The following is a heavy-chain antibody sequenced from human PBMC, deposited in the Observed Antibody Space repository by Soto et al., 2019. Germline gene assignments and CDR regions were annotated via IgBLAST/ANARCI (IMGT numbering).Heavy chain of an antibody. D-gene: IGHD5-12*01. V-gene: IGHV1-69*13. CDR1: GGTFSSYA. CDR2: IIPIFGTA. J-gene: IGHJ4*02. Sequence: ASVKVSCKASGGTFSSYAISWVRQAPGQGLEWMGGIIPIFGTANYAQKFQGRVTITADESTSTAYMELSSLRSEDTAVYYCARELRDLEPYYFDYWGQGTLVTVSS. CDR3: ARELRDLEPYYFDY.